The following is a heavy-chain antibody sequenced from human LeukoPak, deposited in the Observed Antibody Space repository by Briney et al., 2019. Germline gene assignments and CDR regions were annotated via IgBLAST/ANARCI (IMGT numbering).Heavy chain of an antibody. V-gene: IGHV3-21*01. D-gene: IGHD1-26*01. CDR2: ITSSGTYI. CDR1: GFTFNNYN. J-gene: IGHJ6*03. Sequence: GGSLRLSCATSGFTFNNYNMNWVRQAPGRALEWVSSITSSGTYIFYVDSVKGRFTISRDNAKNSLYLQMNSLGPEDTAVYYCARDPYSGNYGNYYYYYMDVWGKGTTVTVSS. CDR3: ARDPYSGNYGNYYYYYMDV.